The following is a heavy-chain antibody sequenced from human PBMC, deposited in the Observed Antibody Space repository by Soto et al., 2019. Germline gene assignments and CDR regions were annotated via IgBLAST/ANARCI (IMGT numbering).Heavy chain of an antibody. CDR2: ISGSGGST. Sequence: GGSLSLSCAASGFTFSSYAMSWVRQAPGKGLEWVSAISGSGGSTYYADSVKGRFTISRDNSKNTLYLQMNSLRAEDTAVYYCAKAPYVDRHLEMVIVVVDHFDYWGQGTLVTVSS. D-gene: IGHD2-15*01. CDR1: GFTFSSYA. CDR3: AKAPYVDRHLEMVIVVVDHFDY. V-gene: IGHV3-23*01. J-gene: IGHJ4*02.